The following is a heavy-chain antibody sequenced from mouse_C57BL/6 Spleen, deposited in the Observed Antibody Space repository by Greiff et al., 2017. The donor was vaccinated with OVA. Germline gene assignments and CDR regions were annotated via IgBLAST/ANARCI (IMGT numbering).Heavy chain of an antibody. D-gene: IGHD2-3*01. Sequence: QVQLKQPGAELVKPGASVKLSCKASGYTFTSYWMQWVKQRPGQGLEWIGEIDPSDSYTNYNQKFKGKATLTVDTSSSTAYMQLSSLTSEDSAVYYCARREGYYDFAYWGQGTLVTVSA. J-gene: IGHJ3*01. CDR1: GYTFTSYW. CDR3: ARREGYYDFAY. V-gene: IGHV1-50*01. CDR2: IDPSDSYT.